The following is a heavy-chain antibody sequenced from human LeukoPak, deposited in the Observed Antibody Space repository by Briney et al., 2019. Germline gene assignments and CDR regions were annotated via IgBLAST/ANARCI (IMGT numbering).Heavy chain of an antibody. CDR1: GFTFSSYA. J-gene: IGHJ4*02. D-gene: IGHD3-16*02. CDR2: ISGSGGST. CDR3: ATHYVWGSYRYSPFDY. Sequence: PGGSLRLSCAASGFTFSSYAMSWVRQAPGKGLEWVSAISGSGGSTYYADSVKGRFTISRDNSKNTLYLQMNSLRAEDTAVYYCATHYVWGSYRYSPFDYWGQGTLVTVSS. V-gene: IGHV3-23*01.